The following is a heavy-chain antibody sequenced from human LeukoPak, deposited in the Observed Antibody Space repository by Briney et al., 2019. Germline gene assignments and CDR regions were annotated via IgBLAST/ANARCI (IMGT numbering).Heavy chain of an antibody. V-gene: IGHV1-18*01. D-gene: IGHD6-19*01. J-gene: IGHJ6*02. CDR1: GYTFTSYG. CDR3: ARDPNQGSGGYYYYYYGMDV. CDR2: ISAYNGNT. Sequence: ASVKVSCKASGYTFTSYGISWVRQAPGQGLEWMGWISAYNGNTNYAQKLQGRVTMTTDTSTSTAYMELRSLRSDDTAVYYCARDPNQGSGGYYYYYYGMDVWGQGTTVTVSS.